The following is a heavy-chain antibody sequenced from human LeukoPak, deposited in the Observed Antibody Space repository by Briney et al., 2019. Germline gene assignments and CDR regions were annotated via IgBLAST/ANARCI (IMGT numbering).Heavy chain of an antibody. V-gene: IGHV4-59*01. J-gene: IGHJ5*02. D-gene: IGHD2-2*01. Sequence: SETLSLTCNVSGVSLNNYYWTWVRQSPGKGLEWIGYIFDIGNTNYNPSLKSRATISLDRSKNQFSLRLNSVTAADTAVYYCAKGMMPDWFDPWGQETLVTVST. CDR2: IFDIGNT. CDR1: GVSLNNYY. CDR3: AKGMMPDWFDP.